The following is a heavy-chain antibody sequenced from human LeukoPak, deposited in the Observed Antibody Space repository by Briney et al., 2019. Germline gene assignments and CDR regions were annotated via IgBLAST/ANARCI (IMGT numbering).Heavy chain of an antibody. Sequence: PGGSLRLSCAASGFTFGSYAMSWVRQAPGKGLEWVSDINGSGGSTYYTDSVKGRFTISRDNSKNTLYLQMNSLRAEDTAVYYCARGGSYLSAFDVWGQGTMVTVSS. V-gene: IGHV3-23*01. J-gene: IGHJ3*01. CDR1: GFTFGSYA. CDR2: INGSGGST. CDR3: ARGGSYLSAFDV. D-gene: IGHD1-26*01.